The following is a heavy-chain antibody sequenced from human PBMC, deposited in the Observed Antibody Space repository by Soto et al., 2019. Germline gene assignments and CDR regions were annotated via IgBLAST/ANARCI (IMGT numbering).Heavy chain of an antibody. CDR1: GGSFSGYY. Sequence: PSETLSLTCAVYGGSFSGYYWSWIRQPPGKGLEWIGEINHSGSTNYNPSLKSRVTISVDTSKNQFSLKLSSVTAADTAVYYCARAPYYDFWSVYVPYYYHYYMVFWGKGTTVTVFS. V-gene: IGHV4-34*01. D-gene: IGHD3-3*01. CDR3: ARAPYYDFWSVYVPYYYHYYMVF. J-gene: IGHJ6*03. CDR2: INHSGST.